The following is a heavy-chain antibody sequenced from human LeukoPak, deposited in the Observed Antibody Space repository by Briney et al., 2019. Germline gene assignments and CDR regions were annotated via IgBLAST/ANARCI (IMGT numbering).Heavy chain of an antibody. D-gene: IGHD3-22*01. Sequence: SETLSLTCTVSGGSISSYYWSWMRQSPGKGLEWIGYIYYSGSTNYNPSLKSRVTISVDTSKNQFSLKLSSVTAADTAVYYCARALYYYDSSGYYYSGYYGMDVWGQGTTVTVSS. CDR3: ARALYYYDSSGYYYSGYYGMDV. CDR1: GGSISSYY. J-gene: IGHJ6*02. CDR2: IYYSGST. V-gene: IGHV4-59*01.